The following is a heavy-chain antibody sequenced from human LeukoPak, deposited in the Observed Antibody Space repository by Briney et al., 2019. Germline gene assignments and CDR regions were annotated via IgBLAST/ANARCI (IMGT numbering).Heavy chain of an antibody. J-gene: IGHJ4*02. Sequence: ASVKVSCKASGYTFTSYGISWVRQAPGQGLEWMGWISAYNHNTNYAQKFQGRVTMTIDTSTTTVYMELRSLRSDDTAIYYCARVAGLAAAEFDYWGQGTLVTVSS. CDR3: ARVAGLAAAEFDY. CDR2: ISAYNHNT. D-gene: IGHD6-13*01. CDR1: GYTFTSYG. V-gene: IGHV1-18*01.